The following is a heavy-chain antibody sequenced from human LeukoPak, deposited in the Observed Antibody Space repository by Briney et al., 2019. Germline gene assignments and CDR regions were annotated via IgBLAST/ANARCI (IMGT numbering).Heavy chain of an antibody. CDR2: MNPNSGNT. CDR3: ARDPYYDSSGYYYRWGYFDY. CDR1: GYTFTSYD. D-gene: IGHD3-22*01. Sequence: ASVKVSCKASGYTFTSYDINWVRQATGQGLEWMRWMNPNSGNTGYAQKFQGRVTMTRNTSISTAYMELSSLRSEDTAVYYCARDPYYDSSGYYYRWGYFDYWGQGTLVTVSS. J-gene: IGHJ4*02. V-gene: IGHV1-8*01.